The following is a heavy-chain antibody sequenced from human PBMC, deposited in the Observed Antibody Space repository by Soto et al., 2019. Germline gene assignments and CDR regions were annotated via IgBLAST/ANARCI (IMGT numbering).Heavy chain of an antibody. CDR2: TYFRSKRYN. CDR1: GDSVSSNSAA. Sequence: SQTLSLPCAISGDSVSSNSAAWNWIRPSPSRGLEWLGRTYFRSKRYNDYAVSVKGRISINPDTSKNLFSLQLNSVTPEDTAVYYCARDRKGGFVMDVWGQGTTVTVSS. D-gene: IGHD5-12*01. V-gene: IGHV6-1*01. J-gene: IGHJ6*02. CDR3: ARDRKGGFVMDV.